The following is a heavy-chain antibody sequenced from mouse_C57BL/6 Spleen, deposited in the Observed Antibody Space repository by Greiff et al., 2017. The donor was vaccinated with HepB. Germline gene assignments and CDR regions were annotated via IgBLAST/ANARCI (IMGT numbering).Heavy chain of an antibody. CDR2: ISDGGSYT. CDR1: GFTFSSYA. D-gene: IGHD2-12*01. CDR3: ARDRGYNRDYAMDY. J-gene: IGHJ4*01. V-gene: IGHV5-4*01. Sequence: EVKLVESGGGLVKPGGSLKLSCAASGFTFSSYAMSWVRQTPEKRLEWVATISDGGSYTYYPDNVKGRFTISRDNAKNNLYLQMSHLKSEDTAMYYCARDRGYNRDYAMDYWGQGTSVTVSS.